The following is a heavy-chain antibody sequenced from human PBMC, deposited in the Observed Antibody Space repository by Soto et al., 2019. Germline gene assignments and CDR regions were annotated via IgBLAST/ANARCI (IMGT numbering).Heavy chain of an antibody. CDR2: IFYLGSS. CDR1: GDSIISSDFY. J-gene: IGHJ5*02. V-gene: IGHV4-39*01. CDR3: ARHSLALRKNNWFDP. D-gene: IGHD3-3*02. Sequence: SETLSLTCTVSGDSIISSDFYWGWVRQPPEKGLEWIGSIFYLGSSYYNPSLKSRVTMSVDTSKNQFSLRLRSVTAADTALYFCARHSLALRKNNWFDPWGQGIMVTVSS.